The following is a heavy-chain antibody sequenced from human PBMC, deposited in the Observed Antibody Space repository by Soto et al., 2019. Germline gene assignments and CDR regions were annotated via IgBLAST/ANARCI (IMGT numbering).Heavy chain of an antibody. CDR1: GGSMSSSSYY. Sequence: SETLSLTCTVSGGSMSSSSYYWGWIRQPPGKGLEWIGSIYYSGSTYYNPSLKSRVTISVDTSKNQFSLKLSSVTAADTAVYYCARKNDFWSGRRNYWFDPWGQGTLVTVSS. CDR2: IYYSGST. D-gene: IGHD3-3*01. CDR3: ARKNDFWSGRRNYWFDP. J-gene: IGHJ5*02. V-gene: IGHV4-39*01.